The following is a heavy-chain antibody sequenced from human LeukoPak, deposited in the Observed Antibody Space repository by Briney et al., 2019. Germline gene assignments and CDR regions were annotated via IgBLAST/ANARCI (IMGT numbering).Heavy chain of an antibody. V-gene: IGHV1-2*02. D-gene: IGHD1-14*01. CDR3: AREGPPTELGPYYYYYYMDV. Sequence: ASVKVSCKASGYTFTGYYMHWVRQAPGQGLEWMGWINPNSGGTNYAQKFQGRVTMTRDTSISTAYMELSRLRSDDTALYYCAREGPPTELGPYYYYYYMDVWGKGTTVTVSS. J-gene: IGHJ6*03. CDR2: INPNSGGT. CDR1: GYTFTGYY.